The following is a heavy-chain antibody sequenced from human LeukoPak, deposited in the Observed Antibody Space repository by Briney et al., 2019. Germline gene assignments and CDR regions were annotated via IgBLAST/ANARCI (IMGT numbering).Heavy chain of an antibody. Sequence: GGSLRLSCAASGFTFDDYGMSWVRQAPGKGLEWVSGINWNGGSTGYADAVKGRFTISRDNAKNSLYLQMNSLRAEDTALYHCARTNSGSYLYYFDYWGQGTLVTVSS. J-gene: IGHJ4*02. D-gene: IGHD1-26*01. CDR3: ARTNSGSYLYYFDY. CDR1: GFTFDDYG. CDR2: INWNGGST. V-gene: IGHV3-20*01.